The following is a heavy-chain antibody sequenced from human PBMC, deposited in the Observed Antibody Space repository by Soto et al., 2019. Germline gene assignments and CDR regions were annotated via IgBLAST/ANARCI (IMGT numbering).Heavy chain of an antibody. CDR3: ARAARGYCSSTSCYRVGFDP. D-gene: IGHD2-2*02. J-gene: IGHJ5*02. CDR2: ISAYNGNT. Sequence: ASVKVSCKASGYTFTSYGISWVRQAPGQGLEWMGWISAYNGNTNYAQKLQGRVTMTTVTSTSTAYMELGSLRSDDTAVYYCARAARGYCSSTSCYRVGFDPWGQGTLVTVSS. CDR1: GYTFTSYG. V-gene: IGHV1-18*04.